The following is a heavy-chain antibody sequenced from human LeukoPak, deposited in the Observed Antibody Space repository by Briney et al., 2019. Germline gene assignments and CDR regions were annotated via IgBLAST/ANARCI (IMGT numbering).Heavy chain of an antibody. Sequence: PGGSLRLSCAASGFTFSSYAMSWVRQAPGKGLEWVSAISGSGGSTYYADSVRGRFTISRDNSKNTLSLQMNSLRPEDTAIYYCAKDLTTVTSQGDYWGQGTVVTVSS. CDR3: AKDLTTVTSQGDY. CDR1: GFTFSSYA. D-gene: IGHD4-17*01. CDR2: ISGSGGST. V-gene: IGHV3-23*01. J-gene: IGHJ4*02.